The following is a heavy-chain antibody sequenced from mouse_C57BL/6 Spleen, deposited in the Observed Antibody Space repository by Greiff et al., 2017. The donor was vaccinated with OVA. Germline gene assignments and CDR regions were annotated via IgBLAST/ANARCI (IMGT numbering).Heavy chain of an antibody. J-gene: IGHJ2*01. CDR2: IYPGSGST. D-gene: IGHD3-2*02. CDR1: GYTFTSYW. Sequence: VQLQQPGAELVKPGASVKMSCEASGYTFTSYWITWVKQRPGQGLEWIGDIYPGSGSTNYNEKFKSKATLTVDTSSSTAYMQLSSLTSEDSAVYYCARGRTAQATHFDYWGQGTTLTVSS. CDR3: ARGRTAQATHFDY. V-gene: IGHV1-55*01.